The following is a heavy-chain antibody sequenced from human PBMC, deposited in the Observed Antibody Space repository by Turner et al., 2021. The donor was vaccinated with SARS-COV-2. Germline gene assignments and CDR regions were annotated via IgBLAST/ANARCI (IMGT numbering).Heavy chain of an antibody. CDR1: GGTLSSYS. CDR2: IIPIFGTA. Sequence: QVQLVQSGAEVKKPGSSVKVSCKAPGGTLSSYSISWVRQAPGQGLEWMGGIIPIFGTANYAQKFQGRVTITADESTSTAYMELSSLRSEDTAVYYCARYCSGGSCYSFGYYYYGMDVWGQGTTVTVSS. J-gene: IGHJ6*02. CDR3: ARYCSGGSCYSFGYYYYGMDV. V-gene: IGHV1-69*01. D-gene: IGHD2-15*01.